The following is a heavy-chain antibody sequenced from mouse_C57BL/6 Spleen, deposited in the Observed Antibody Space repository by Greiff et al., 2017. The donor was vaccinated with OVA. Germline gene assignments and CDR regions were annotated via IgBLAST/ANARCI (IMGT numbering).Heavy chain of an antibody. CDR1: GFNIKDDY. Sequence: VQLQQSGAELVRPGASVKLSCTASGFNIKDDYMHWVKQRPEQGLEWIGWIDPENGDTEYASKFQGKATITADTSSNTAYQQLSSLTSEDTAFYYCTTLNWPFAYWGQGTLVTVAA. CDR2: IDPENGDT. V-gene: IGHV14-4*01. J-gene: IGHJ3*01. D-gene: IGHD4-1*01. CDR3: TTLNWPFAY.